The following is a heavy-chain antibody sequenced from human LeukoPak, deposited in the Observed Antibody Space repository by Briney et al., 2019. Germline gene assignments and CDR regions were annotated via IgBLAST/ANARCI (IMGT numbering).Heavy chain of an antibody. V-gene: IGHV3-13*01. CDR2: IGTAGDT. CDR1: GFTFSSYD. D-gene: IGHD3-22*01. Sequence: GGSLRLSCAASGFTFSSYDMHRDRQATGKGLEWVSAIGTAGDTYYPGSVKGRFTISRENAKNSLYLQMNSLRAGDTAVYYCARVAYYYDSSGYYSQYYFDYWGQGTLVTVSS. J-gene: IGHJ4*02. CDR3: ARVAYYYDSSGYYSQYYFDY.